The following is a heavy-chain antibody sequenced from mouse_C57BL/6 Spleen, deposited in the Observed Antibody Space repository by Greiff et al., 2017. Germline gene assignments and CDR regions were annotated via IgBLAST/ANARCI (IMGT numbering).Heavy chain of an antibody. V-gene: IGHV1-50*01. D-gene: IGHD2-4*01. CDR3: ARRGDYGNYFDY. Sequence: QVQLQQPGAELVKPGASVKLSCKASGYTFTSYWMQWVKQRPGQGLEWIGEIDPSDSYTNYNQKFKGKATLTVDTSSSTAYMQLSSLTSEDSAVYYCARRGDYGNYFDYWGQGTTLTVSS. J-gene: IGHJ2*01. CDR1: GYTFTSYW. CDR2: IDPSDSYT.